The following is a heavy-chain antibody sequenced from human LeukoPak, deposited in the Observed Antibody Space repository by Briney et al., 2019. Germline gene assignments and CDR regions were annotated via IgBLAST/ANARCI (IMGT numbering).Heavy chain of an antibody. J-gene: IGHJ4*02. CDR2: ISSDGSGT. CDR3: ARARFIAVPFDY. CDR1: GFTFRSYW. D-gene: IGHD6-19*01. V-gene: IGHV3-74*01. Sequence: GGSLRLSCAASGFTFRSYWMHWVRQAPGKGLVWVSRISSDGSGTNYADSVKGRFTISRDNAKNTLYLQMNSLRAEDTAVYYCARARFIAVPFDYWGQGTLVTVSS.